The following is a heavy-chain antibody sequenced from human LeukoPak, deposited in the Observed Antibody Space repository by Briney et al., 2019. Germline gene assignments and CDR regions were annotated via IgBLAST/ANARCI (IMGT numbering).Heavy chain of an antibody. J-gene: IGHJ3*02. CDR2: IRTKFYGSTA. CDR1: GFTFEDYD. Sequence: GGSLRLSCTSSGFTFEDYDLTWLRQAPGKGLEWLGFIRTKFYGSTADYAASVKDKLTIARDDYKRMAYLEMEGRKREEKTRYYCARVGRDRGFDIWGQGTAVTVSS. D-gene: IGHD3-10*01. CDR3: ARVGRDRGFDI. V-gene: IGHV3-49*03.